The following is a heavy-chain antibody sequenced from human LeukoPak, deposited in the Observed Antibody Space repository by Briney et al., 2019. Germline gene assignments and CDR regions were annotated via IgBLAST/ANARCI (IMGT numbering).Heavy chain of an antibody. Sequence: PGGSLRLSCAASGFTFSIYSMNWVRHAPGKGLECVSSISSSISYIYYAASVKVRFAISRDNAKNSLYLQMHGLSAGDTGVYYCARGYSSSAHDAFDIWGQGTMVTVSS. D-gene: IGHD6-6*01. CDR2: ISSSISYI. V-gene: IGHV3-21*01. CDR1: GFTFSIYS. CDR3: ARGYSSSAHDAFDI. J-gene: IGHJ3*02.